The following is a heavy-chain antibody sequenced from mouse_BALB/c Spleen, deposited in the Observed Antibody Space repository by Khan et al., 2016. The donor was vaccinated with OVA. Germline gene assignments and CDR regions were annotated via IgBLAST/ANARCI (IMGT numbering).Heavy chain of an antibody. D-gene: IGHD2-14*01. J-gene: IGHJ4*01. CDR2: ISSTGST. Sequence: EVKLEVSGPGLVKPSQSLSLTCTVTGYSITSDYAWNWIRQFPGNKLEWMGYISSTGSTSYNPSLKSRISFTRDTSKNQFLLQLKSVTTEDTATYYCARSLYYSYGYALDCWGRGTSVTVSS. CDR1: GYSITSDYA. V-gene: IGHV3-2*02. CDR3: ARSLYYSYGYALDC.